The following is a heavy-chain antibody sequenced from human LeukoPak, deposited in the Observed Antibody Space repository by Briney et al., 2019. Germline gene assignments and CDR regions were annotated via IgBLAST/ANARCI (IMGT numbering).Heavy chain of an antibody. V-gene: IGHV4-34*01. CDR3: GRYTSGWYGGGGGY. CDR1: GGPFSGYY. J-gene: IGHJ4*02. D-gene: IGHD6-19*01. CDR2: INHSGST. Sequence: PSETLSLTCAVYGGPFSGYYWSWLRQPPGKGLEWIGEINHSGSTNYNPSLKSRVTISVDTSKNQFSLKLSSVTAADTAVYYWGRYTSGWYGGGGGYWGQGTLVTGSS.